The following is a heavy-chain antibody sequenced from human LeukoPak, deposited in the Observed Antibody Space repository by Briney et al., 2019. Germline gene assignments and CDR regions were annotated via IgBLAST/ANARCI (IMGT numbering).Heavy chain of an antibody. CDR2: IYYSGST. Sequence: SETLSLTCTVSGGSISSYYWSWIRQPPGKGLEWIGYIYYSGSTNYNPSLKSRVTISVDTSKNQFSLKLSSVTAADTAVYYCARETVLLWFGENSQDWFDPWGQGTLVTVSS. V-gene: IGHV4-59*12. D-gene: IGHD3-10*01. CDR1: GGSISSYY. J-gene: IGHJ5*02. CDR3: ARETVLLWFGENSQDWFDP.